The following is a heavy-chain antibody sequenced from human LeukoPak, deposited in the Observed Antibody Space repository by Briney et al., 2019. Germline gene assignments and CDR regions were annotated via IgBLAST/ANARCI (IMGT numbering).Heavy chain of an antibody. V-gene: IGHV3-64D*06. J-gene: IGHJ4*02. CDR1: GFTFGTYV. Sequence: GGSLRLSCSASGFTFGTYVMHWVRQAPGKGLEYVSAISSNGDNTYYADSVKGRFTISRDNSKNTLYLQMSSLRADDTAVYYCVRGTGYWGQGTLVTVSS. CDR2: ISSNGDNT. CDR3: VRGTGY.